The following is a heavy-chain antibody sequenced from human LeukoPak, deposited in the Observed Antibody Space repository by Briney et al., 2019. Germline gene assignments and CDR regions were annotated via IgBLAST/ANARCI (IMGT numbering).Heavy chain of an antibody. J-gene: IGHJ4*02. CDR2: ISYDGTYK. CDR3: ATYRQVLLPFES. Sequence: PGGSLRLSCAASGFTFSSYAIHWVRQAPGQGLEWVAVISYDGTYKYYADSVRGRFTISRDNSKSTLSLQMNSLRAEDTAIYYCATYRQVLLPFESWGQGTLVTVSS. V-gene: IGHV3-30*04. CDR1: GFTFSSYA. D-gene: IGHD2-8*02.